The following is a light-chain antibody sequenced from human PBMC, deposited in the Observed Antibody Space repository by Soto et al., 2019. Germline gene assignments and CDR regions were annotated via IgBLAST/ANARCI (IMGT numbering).Light chain of an antibody. CDR1: QSVSGN. J-gene: IGKJ1*01. CDR3: QQYNNWPRT. V-gene: IGKV3-15*01. CDR2: GAS. Sequence: EIVMTQSPATLSVSPGERATLSCRASQSVSGNLAWYPQKPGQAPRLLIYGASTRATGIPARFSRSGSGTEFTLTISRLQSEDFAVYYCQQYNNWPRTFGQGTKVEIK.